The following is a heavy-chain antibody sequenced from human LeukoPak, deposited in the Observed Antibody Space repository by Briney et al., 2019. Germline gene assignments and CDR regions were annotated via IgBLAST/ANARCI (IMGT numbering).Heavy chain of an antibody. D-gene: IGHD2/OR15-2a*01. CDR1: GYIFTNYA. Sequence: GASVKVSCKASGYIFTNYAMHWVRQAPGQRLEWMGWINAGNGKTKYSENLQGTVTFTRDADASTAYMDLSSLSSQDTAAYYCARGIWVSGRYYLDSWGQGTLVTVSS. V-gene: IGHV1-3*01. J-gene: IGHJ4*02. CDR3: ARGIWVSGRYYLDS. CDR2: INAGNGKT.